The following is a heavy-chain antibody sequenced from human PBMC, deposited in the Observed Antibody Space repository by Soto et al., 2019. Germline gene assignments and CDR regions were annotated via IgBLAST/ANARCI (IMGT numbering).Heavy chain of an antibody. CDR1: GFTFSSYA. V-gene: IGHV3-23*01. D-gene: IGHD3-10*01. J-gene: IGHJ6*03. CDR3: AKDAGRLSRVLYSLAV. CDR2: ISGSGGST. Sequence: GSLRLSCAASGFTFSSYAMSWVRQAPGKGLEWVSAISGSGGSTYYADSVKGRFTISRDNSKNTLYLQMNSLRAEDTAVYYCAKDAGRLSRVLYSLAVWGKWTTVTVSS.